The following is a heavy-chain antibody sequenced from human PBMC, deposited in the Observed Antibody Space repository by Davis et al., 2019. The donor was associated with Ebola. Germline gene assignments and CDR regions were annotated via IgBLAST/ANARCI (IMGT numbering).Heavy chain of an antibody. CDR1: GGSFSGYY. Sequence: GSLRLSCAVYGGSFSGYYWSWIRQPPGKGLEWIGEINHSGSTNYNPSLKSRVTISVDTSKNQFSLKLSSVTAADTAVYYCARRGYYYDSSGYYPGAFDIWGQETMVTVSS. D-gene: IGHD3-22*01. CDR3: ARRGYYYDSSGYYPGAFDI. CDR2: INHSGST. V-gene: IGHV4-34*01. J-gene: IGHJ3*02.